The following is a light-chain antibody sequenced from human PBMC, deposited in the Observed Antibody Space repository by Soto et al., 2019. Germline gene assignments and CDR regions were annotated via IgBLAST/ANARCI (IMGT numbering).Light chain of an antibody. CDR3: NSYTSSTTRV. CDR2: EVT. Sequence: QSALTQPASVSGSPGQSITISCTGTSSDVGGYNYVSWYQQHPGKAPKLVIYEVTNRPSGVSNRFSGSKSGNTASLTISGLQAEYEPDYYCNSYTSSTTRVFGTGTKVTVL. CDR1: SSDVGGYNY. V-gene: IGLV2-14*01. J-gene: IGLJ1*01.